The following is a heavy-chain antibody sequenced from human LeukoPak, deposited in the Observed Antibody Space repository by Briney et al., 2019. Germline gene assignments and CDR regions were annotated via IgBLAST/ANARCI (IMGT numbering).Heavy chain of an antibody. CDR1: GGNFRNYG. CDR3: ATDPNPYSSTSGYFDF. J-gene: IGHJ4*02. CDR2: MLPIFGTA. Sequence: SVKVSCKASGGNFRNYGFHWVRQAPGQGLEWMGGMLPIFGTANYAQKFQGRVTITADESSNTASLDLSSLTSEDTAVYYCATDPNPYSSTSGYFDFWGQGTLVTVSS. V-gene: IGHV1-69*13. D-gene: IGHD6-13*01.